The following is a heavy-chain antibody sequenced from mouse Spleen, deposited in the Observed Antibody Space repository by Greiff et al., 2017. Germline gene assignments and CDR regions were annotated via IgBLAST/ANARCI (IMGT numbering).Heavy chain of an antibody. CDR3: ARDGWAVRDAMDY. V-gene: IGHV1-54*01. CDR2: INPGSGGT. CDR1: GYAFTNYL. Sequence: VQLQQSGAELVRPGTSVKVSCKASGYAFTNYLIEWVKQRPGQGLEWIGVINPGSGGTNYNEKFKGKATLTADKSSSTAYMQLSSLTSEDSAVYFCARDGWAVRDAMDYWGQGTSVTVSS. D-gene: IGHD1-1*01. J-gene: IGHJ4*01.